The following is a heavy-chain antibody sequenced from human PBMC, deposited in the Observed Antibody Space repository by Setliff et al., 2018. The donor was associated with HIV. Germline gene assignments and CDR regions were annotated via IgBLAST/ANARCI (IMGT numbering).Heavy chain of an antibody. CDR3: ALTAHNLLRGYMDV. CDR2: IYSSGST. V-gene: IGHV4-4*07. D-gene: IGHD7-27*01. CDR1: GGPISSYY. J-gene: IGHJ6*03. Sequence: PSETLSLTCTVSGGPISSYYWNWIRQPAGKGLEWIGRIYSSGSTNYNPSLKSRVTMSVDTSKKQFSLKLKSVTAADTAVYYCALTAHNLLRGYMDVWGKGTKVTVSS.